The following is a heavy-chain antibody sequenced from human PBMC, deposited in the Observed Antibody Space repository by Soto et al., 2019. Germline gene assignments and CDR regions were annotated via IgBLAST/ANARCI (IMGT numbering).Heavy chain of an antibody. CDR1: GFTFSSYW. D-gene: IGHD4-17*01. CDR2: INSDGSST. Sequence: PGGSLRLSCAVSGFTFSSYWMHWVRQAPGKGLVWVSRINSDGSSTSYADSVKGRFTISRDNAKNTLYLQMNSLRAEDTAVYYCARARTTVVDTIYFDYWGQGTLVTVSS. CDR3: ARARTTVVDTIYFDY. J-gene: IGHJ4*02. V-gene: IGHV3-74*01.